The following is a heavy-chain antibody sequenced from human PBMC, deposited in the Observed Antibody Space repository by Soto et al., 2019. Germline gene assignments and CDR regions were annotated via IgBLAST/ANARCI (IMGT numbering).Heavy chain of an antibody. CDR2: IRSKANSYAT. Sequence: TGGSMRLSCAVAGFNFSGSAIHWVLQDSEKGLERVGRIRSKANSYATAYAASVKGRFTISRDDSKNTAYLQMNSLQTEDTAAYYCISPVGYCSGGSCYHAFDPWGQGTLVTVSS. V-gene: IGHV3-73*01. CDR3: ISPVGYCSGGSCYHAFDP. J-gene: IGHJ5*02. CDR1: GFNFSGSA. D-gene: IGHD2-15*01.